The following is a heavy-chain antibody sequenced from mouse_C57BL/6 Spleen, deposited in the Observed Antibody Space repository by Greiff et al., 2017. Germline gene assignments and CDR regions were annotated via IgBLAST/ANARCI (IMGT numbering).Heavy chain of an antibody. CDR2: INPRSGYT. J-gene: IGHJ2*01. V-gene: IGHV1-7*01. CDR1: GYTFTSYW. CDR3: ATHTRYYFDY. Sequence: QVQLQQSGAELAKPGASVKLSCKASGYTFTSYWMHWVKQRPGQGLEWIGYINPRSGYTKYNQKFKDKATVTADKSSSTAYMQLISLTYEDASVYYCATHTRYYFDYWGQGTTLTVSS.